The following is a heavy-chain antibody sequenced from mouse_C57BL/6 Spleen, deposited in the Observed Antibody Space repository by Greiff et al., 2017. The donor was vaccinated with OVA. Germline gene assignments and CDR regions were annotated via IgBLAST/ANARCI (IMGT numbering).Heavy chain of an antibody. Sequence: QVQLQQSGAELVRPGASVTLSCKASGYTFTDYEMHWVKQTPVHGLEWIGAIDPETGGTAYNQKFKGKAILTADKSSSTAYMELRSLTSEDSAVYYCTRSLTGPSWFAYWGQGTLVTVSA. CDR3: TRSLTGPSWFAY. V-gene: IGHV1-15*01. D-gene: IGHD4-1*01. CDR1: GYTFTDYE. J-gene: IGHJ3*01. CDR2: IDPETGGT.